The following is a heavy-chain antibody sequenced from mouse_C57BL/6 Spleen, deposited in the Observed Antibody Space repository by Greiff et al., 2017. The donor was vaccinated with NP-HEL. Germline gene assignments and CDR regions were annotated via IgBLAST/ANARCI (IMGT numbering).Heavy chain of an antibody. V-gene: IGHV1-74*01. Sequence: VKLQQPGAELVKPGASVKVSCKASGYTFTSYWMHWVKQRPGQGLEWIGRIHPSDSDTNYNQKFKGKATLTVDKSSSTAYMQLSSLTSEDSAVYYCAMELYYGNYYAMDYWGQGTSVTVSS. CDR2: IHPSDSDT. J-gene: IGHJ4*01. CDR3: AMELYYGNYYAMDY. D-gene: IGHD2-1*01. CDR1: GYTFTSYW.